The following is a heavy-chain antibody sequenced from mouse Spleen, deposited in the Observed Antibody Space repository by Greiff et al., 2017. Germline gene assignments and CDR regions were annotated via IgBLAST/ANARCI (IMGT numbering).Heavy chain of an antibody. D-gene: IGHD2-4*01. Sequence: EVMLVESGGGLVKLGGSLKLSCAASGFTFSSYAMSWVRQTPEKRLEWVATISSGGGNTYYPDSVKGRFTISRDNAKNTLYLQMSSLKSEDTAMYYCARQYDYDGPWFAYWGQGTLVTVSA. CDR3: ARQYDYDGPWFAY. J-gene: IGHJ3*01. CDR1: GFTFSSYA. V-gene: IGHV5-9*01. CDR2: ISSGGGNT.